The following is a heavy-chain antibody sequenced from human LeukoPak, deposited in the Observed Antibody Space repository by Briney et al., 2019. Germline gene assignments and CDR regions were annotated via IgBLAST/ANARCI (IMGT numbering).Heavy chain of an antibody. CDR1: GFTFSSYA. J-gene: IGHJ3*02. D-gene: IGHD4-23*01. CDR2: ISGSGGST. V-gene: IGHV3-23*01. CDR3: AKNHYQTTVVTPDCNAFDI. Sequence: GGSLRLSCAASGFTFSSYAMSWVRQAPGKGLEWVSAISGSGGSTYYADSVKGRFTISRDNSKNTLYLQMNSLRAEDTAVYYCAKNHYQTTVVTPDCNAFDIWGQGTMVTVSS.